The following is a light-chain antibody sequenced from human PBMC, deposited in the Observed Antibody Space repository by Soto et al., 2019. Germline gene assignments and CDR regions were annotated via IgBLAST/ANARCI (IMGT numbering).Light chain of an antibody. V-gene: IGKV1-5*03. CDR1: QSISTW. CDR3: QQYGSYPWT. J-gene: IGKJ1*01. CDR2: KAS. Sequence: DIQMTQSPNTLSASVGDRVTITCRASQSISTWLAWYQQKPGKAPKLLIYKASSLESGVPSRFSGSGSGTEFSLTISSLQPDDFATYYCQQYGSYPWTFGQGTKVEIK.